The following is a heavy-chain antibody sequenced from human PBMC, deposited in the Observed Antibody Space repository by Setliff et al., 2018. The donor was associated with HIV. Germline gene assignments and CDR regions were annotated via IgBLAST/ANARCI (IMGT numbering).Heavy chain of an antibody. J-gene: IGHJ4*01. CDR3: ARLAEDYYDSGTWEVDY. CDR2: INHSGRT. D-gene: IGHD3-10*01. V-gene: IGHV4-34*01. CDR1: GGSFSGFY. Sequence: PSETLSLTCAVYGGSFSGFYWNWIRQPPGKGLEWIGEINHSGRTNYKPSLKSRVTISLDTSKNQFSLRLNSVTATDTAVYYCARLAEDYYDSGTWEVDYWAHGTLVTVSS.